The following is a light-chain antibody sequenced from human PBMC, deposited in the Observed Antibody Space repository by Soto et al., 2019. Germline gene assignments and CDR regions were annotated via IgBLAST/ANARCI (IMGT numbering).Light chain of an antibody. CDR3: QQSATTPYT. CDR2: AAS. J-gene: IGKJ2*01. CDR1: QFISTY. Sequence: DIQMTQSPSSLSASIGDRVTITCRSSQFISTYLNWYQQKPGQAPKLLIYAASSLLSGVPSRFSGGGSGTDFSLTIRSREPEDLATFYCQQSATTPYTFGQGTHLEI. V-gene: IGKV1-39*01.